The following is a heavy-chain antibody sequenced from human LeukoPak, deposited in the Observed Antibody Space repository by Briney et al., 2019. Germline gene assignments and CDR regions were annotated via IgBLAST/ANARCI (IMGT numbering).Heavy chain of an antibody. CDR1: GFTFSSYS. V-gene: IGHV3-23*01. J-gene: IGHJ4*02. Sequence: PGGSLRLSCAASGFTFSSYSMNWIRQAPGKGLEWVSSISGSGGGDSTYYADSVKGRFTVSRDSSKNTLYLQMNRLRAEDTAVYYCAKAQWKSVMVAATLDYWGQGTLVTVSS. D-gene: IGHD2-15*01. CDR3: AKAQWKSVMVAATLDY. CDR2: ISGSGGGDST.